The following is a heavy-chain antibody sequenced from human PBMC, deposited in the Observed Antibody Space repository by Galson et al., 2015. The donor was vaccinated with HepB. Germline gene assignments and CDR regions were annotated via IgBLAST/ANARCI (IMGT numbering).Heavy chain of an antibody. CDR2: IWYDGSNK. D-gene: IGHD2-8*01. V-gene: IGHV3-33*07. J-gene: IGHJ4*02. CDR1: GFTFSRHG. Sequence: SLRLSCAASGFTFSRHGMNWVRQAPGKGLEWVATIWYDGSNKYYADSVKGRFTISRDNSKNTLSLQMNSLRAEDTAVYYCARDSGNGGSQDWGQGTLVSVSS. CDR3: ARDSGNGGSQD.